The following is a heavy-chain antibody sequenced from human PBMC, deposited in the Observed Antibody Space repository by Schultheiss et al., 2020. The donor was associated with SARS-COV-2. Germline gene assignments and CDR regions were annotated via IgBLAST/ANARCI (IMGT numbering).Heavy chain of an antibody. D-gene: IGHD2/OR15-2a*01. J-gene: IGHJ4*02. CDR1: GFTFSRNA. CDR2: ISGSGDRT. CDR3: ANSASNFDY. Sequence: GGSLRLSCAASGFTFSRNAMSWVRQAPGKGLEWVSSISGSGDRTNYADSVKGRFIITRDNSKNTLYLQMISLRVEDTATYYCANSASNFDYWGREPWSPSPQ. V-gene: IGHV3-23*01.